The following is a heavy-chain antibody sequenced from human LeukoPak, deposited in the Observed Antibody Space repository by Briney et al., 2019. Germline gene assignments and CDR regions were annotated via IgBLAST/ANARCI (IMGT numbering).Heavy chain of an antibody. J-gene: IGHJ4*02. CDR2: IYYSGST. CDR1: GGSISSSSYF. D-gene: IGHD3-22*01. Sequence: SETLSLTCTVSGGSISSSSYFWGWIRQPPGKGLEWIGYIYYSGSTYYNPSLKSRVTISVGTSKNEFSLKLNSVTAADTAVYYCARKAPYYSDSSGPLGTYYFDYWGQGTLVTVSS. CDR3: ARKAPYYSDSSGPLGTYYFDY. V-gene: IGHV4-39*07.